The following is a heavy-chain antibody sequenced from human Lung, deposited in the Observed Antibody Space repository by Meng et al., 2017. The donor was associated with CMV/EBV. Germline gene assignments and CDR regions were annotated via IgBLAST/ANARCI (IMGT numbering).Heavy chain of an antibody. CDR2: INPNSGGT. CDR3: AREFWMVPGAMCMDG. J-gene: IGHJ6*02. D-gene: IGHD2-2*01. CDR1: GYTFTGYY. V-gene: IGHV1-2*02. Sequence: ASVKVSCKTSGYTFTGYYLHWVRQAPGQGLEWMGWINPNSGGTNYALKFQGRVTMTSDTSISTGYMELSSLRSDDTAMYYCAREFWMVPGAMCMDGWGQGTTVXVSS.